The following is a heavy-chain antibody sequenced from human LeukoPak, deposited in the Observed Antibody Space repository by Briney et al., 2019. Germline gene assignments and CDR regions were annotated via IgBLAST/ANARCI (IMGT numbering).Heavy chain of an antibody. CDR3: AKRGYDCSSTSCYYFDY. CDR2: IYSDDST. CDR1: GLTVSSNY. V-gene: IGHV3-53*01. D-gene: IGHD2-2*01. J-gene: IGHJ4*02. Sequence: GGSLRLSCAASGLTVSSNYMNWVRQAPGKGLEWVSVIYSDDSTYYADSVKGRFTISRDNSKNTLYLQMKSLRTEDTAVYYCAKRGYDCSSTSCYYFDYWGQGTLVTVSS.